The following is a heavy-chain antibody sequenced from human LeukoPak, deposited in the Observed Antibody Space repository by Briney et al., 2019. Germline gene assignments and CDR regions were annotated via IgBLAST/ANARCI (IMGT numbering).Heavy chain of an antibody. V-gene: IGHV7-4-1*02. D-gene: IGHD3-22*01. Sequence: GASVKVSCKASGYTFTSYGISWVRQAPGQGLEWMGWINTNTGNPTYAQGFTGRFVFSLDTSVSTAYLQISSLKAEDTAVYYCARDYKSYYYDSSGYLDYWGQGTLVTVSS. CDR2: INTNTGNP. J-gene: IGHJ4*02. CDR3: ARDYKSYYYDSSGYLDY. CDR1: GYTFTSYG.